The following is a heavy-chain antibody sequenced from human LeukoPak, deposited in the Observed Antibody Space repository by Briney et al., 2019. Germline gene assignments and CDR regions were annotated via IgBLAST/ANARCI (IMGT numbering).Heavy chain of an antibody. CDR3: ARDQGSSWSYYYYGMDV. CDR2: IYYSGST. Sequence: SETLSLTCTVSGGSISSYYWSWIRQPPGKGLEWIGYIYYSGSTNYNPSLKGRVTISVDTSKNQFSLKLSSVTAADTAVYYCARDQGSSWSYYYYGMDVWGQGTTVTVSS. D-gene: IGHD6-13*01. CDR1: GGSISSYY. V-gene: IGHV4-59*01. J-gene: IGHJ6*02.